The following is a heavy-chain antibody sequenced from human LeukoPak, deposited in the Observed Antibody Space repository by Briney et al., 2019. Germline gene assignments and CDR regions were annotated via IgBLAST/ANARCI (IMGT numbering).Heavy chain of an antibody. Sequence: GGSLRLSCAASGFTFSSYWMSWVRQAPGKGLEWVANIKQDGSEKYYVDSVKGRFTISRDNAKKSLYLQMNSLRAEDTAVYYCARHLSGITGYTYGRGIDYWGQGTLVSVSS. D-gene: IGHD5-18*01. J-gene: IGHJ4*02. CDR2: IKQDGSEK. V-gene: IGHV3-7*01. CDR1: GFTFSSYW. CDR3: ARHLSGITGYTYGRGIDY.